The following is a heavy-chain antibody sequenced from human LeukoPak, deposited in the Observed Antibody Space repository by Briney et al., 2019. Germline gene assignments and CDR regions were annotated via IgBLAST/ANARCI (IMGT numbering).Heavy chain of an antibody. J-gene: IGHJ4*02. Sequence: SETLSLTCTVSGGSISSSSYYWGWIRQPPGKGLEWIGSIYYSGSTYYNPSLKSRVTISVDTSKNQFSLKLSSVTAADTAVYYCARGLDSSGYYAYWGQGTLVTVSS. V-gene: IGHV4-39*07. CDR2: IYYSGST. CDR1: GGSISSSSYY. CDR3: ARGLDSSGYYAY. D-gene: IGHD3-22*01.